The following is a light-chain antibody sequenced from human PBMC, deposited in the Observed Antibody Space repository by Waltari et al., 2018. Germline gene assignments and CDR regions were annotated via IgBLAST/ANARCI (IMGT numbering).Light chain of an antibody. Sequence: QSALTQPPSASGSPGQSVTISCTGTGSDVGDFNLVSWYQQRPGKAPKLLMFELNKRPSGVSSRCSGSKSAHAASLTISGLQAEDEGDYYCGSYTVTNNLYVFVTGTKVTVL. V-gene: IGLV2-8*01. CDR2: ELN. CDR3: GSYTVTNNLYV. J-gene: IGLJ1*01. CDR1: GSDVGDFNL.